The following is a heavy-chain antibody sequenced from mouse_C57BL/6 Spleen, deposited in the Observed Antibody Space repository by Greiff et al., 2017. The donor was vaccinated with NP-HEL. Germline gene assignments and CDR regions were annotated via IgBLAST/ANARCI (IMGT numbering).Heavy chain of an antibody. D-gene: IGHD2-2*01. CDR3: ARHPPYGYDPRYFDD. CDR1: GFTFSSYS. CDR2: ISGGGGNT. V-gene: IGHV5-9*01. J-gene: IGHJ2*01. Sequence: EVQLVESGGGLVKPGGSLKLSCAASGFTFSSYSMSWVRQTPEKRLEWVATISGGGGNTYYPDSVKGRFTISRDNAKNTLYLQMSSRRSEDTALYDCARHPPYGYDPRYFDDWGQGTTLTVSS.